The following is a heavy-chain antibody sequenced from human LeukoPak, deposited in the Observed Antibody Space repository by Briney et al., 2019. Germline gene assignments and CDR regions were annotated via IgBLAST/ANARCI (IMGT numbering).Heavy chain of an antibody. Sequence: PGGSLRLSCAASGLAVSSNYMTWVRQDPGKGLQWVSVIYTDGSRYYADSVKGRFTISRDNSKNTVYLQMISLRSEDTAVYYCARVDTGRGGGWVPFDYWGQGTLVTVSS. CDR1: GLAVSSNY. V-gene: IGHV3-66*02. D-gene: IGHD3-10*01. CDR2: IYTDGSR. CDR3: ARVDTGRGGGWVPFDY. J-gene: IGHJ4*02.